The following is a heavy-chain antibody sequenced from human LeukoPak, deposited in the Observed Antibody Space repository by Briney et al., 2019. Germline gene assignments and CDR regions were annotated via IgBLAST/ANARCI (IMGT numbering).Heavy chain of an antibody. J-gene: IGHJ5*02. CDR3: ARGPWFGRGYWIDP. CDR2: MNPNSGNT. V-gene: IGHV1-8*01. Sequence: GASVKVSCKASGYTFTSYDINWVRQATGQGLEWMGWMNPNSGNTGYAQKFQGRVTMTRNTSISTAYMELSSLRSEDTAVYYCARGPWFGRGYWIDPWGQGTLVTVSS. CDR1: GYTFTSYD. D-gene: IGHD3-10*01.